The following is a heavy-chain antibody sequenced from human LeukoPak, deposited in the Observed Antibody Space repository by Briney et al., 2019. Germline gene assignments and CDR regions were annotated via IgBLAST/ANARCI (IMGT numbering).Heavy chain of an antibody. V-gene: IGHV4-34*01. CDR1: GGSFSGYY. CDR3: ARQAYSSGWYLEPYYYYYYMDV. J-gene: IGHJ6*03. CDR2: INHSGST. Sequence: SETLSLTCAVYGGSFSGYYWSWICQPPGKGLEWIGEINHSGSTNYNPSLKSRVTISVDTSKNQFSLKLSSVTAADTAVYYCARQAYSSGWYLEPYYYYYYMDVWGKGTTVTISS. D-gene: IGHD6-19*01.